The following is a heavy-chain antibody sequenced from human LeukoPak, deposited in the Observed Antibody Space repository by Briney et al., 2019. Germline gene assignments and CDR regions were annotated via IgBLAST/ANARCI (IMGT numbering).Heavy chain of an antibody. D-gene: IGHD6-13*01. Sequence: SETLSLTCAVYGGSFSGYYWSWIRQPPGKGLEWIGEINHSGSTNYNPSLKSRVTISVDTSKNQFSLKLSSVTAADTAVYYCARDGYSSSWDAFDIWGQGTMVTVSS. CDR1: GGSFSGYY. CDR3: ARDGYSSSWDAFDI. J-gene: IGHJ3*02. CDR2: INHSGST. V-gene: IGHV4-34*01.